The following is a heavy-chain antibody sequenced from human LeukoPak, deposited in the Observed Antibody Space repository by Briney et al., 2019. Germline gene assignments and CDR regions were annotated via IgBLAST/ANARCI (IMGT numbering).Heavy chain of an antibody. CDR2: ISGSGGST. D-gene: IGHD2-15*01. Sequence: GGSLRLSCAASGFTFSSYAMSWVRRAPGKGLEWVSAISGSGGSTYYADSVKGRFTISRDNSKNTLYLQMNSLRAEDTAVYYCAKVVVVATNNWFDPWGQGTLVTVSS. CDR3: AKVVVVATNNWFDP. J-gene: IGHJ5*02. CDR1: GFTFSSYA. V-gene: IGHV3-23*01.